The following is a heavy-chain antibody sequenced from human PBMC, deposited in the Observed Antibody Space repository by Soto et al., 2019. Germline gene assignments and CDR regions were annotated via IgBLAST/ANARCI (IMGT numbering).Heavy chain of an antibody. Sequence: GESLKISCKGSGYSFTSYWIGWVRQMPGKGLEWMGIIYPGDSHIRYSPSFQGKVTISADKSINTAYLQWSSLKASDTAMYYCARHLTADSLRPFFWGQGTLVTVSS. CDR3: ARHLTADSLRPFF. D-gene: IGHD2-15*01. CDR1: GYSFTSYW. J-gene: IGHJ4*02. CDR2: IYPGDSHI. V-gene: IGHV5-51*01.